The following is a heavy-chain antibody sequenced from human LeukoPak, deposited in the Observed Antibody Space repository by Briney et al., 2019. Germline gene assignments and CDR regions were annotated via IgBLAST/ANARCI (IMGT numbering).Heavy chain of an antibody. J-gene: IGHJ4*02. CDR1: GGSFSSYY. D-gene: IGHD3-9*01. CDR2: IYCSGST. CDR3: ARHNADYDILTGYSHFHYYFDY. Sequence: PWETLSLTCTVSGGSFSSYYWSWIRQPPGKGLEWIAYIYCSGSTNYNPSLKSRVTISVDTSKNQFFLNLSSVTAADTAVYYCARHNADYDILTGYSHFHYYFDYWGQGTLVTVSS. V-gene: IGHV4-59*08.